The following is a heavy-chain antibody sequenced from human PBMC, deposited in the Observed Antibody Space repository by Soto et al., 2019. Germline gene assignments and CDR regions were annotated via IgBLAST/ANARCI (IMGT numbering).Heavy chain of an antibody. V-gene: IGHV3-30-3*01. CDR2: ISYDGSNK. CDR3: AREIERLLGY. CDR1: GFTFSSYA. D-gene: IGHD3-3*01. Sequence: QVQLVESGGGVVQPGRSLRLSCAASGFTFSSYAMHWVHQAPGKGLEWVAVISYDGSNKYYADSVKGRFTISRDNSKNTLYLQMNSLRAEDTAVYYCAREIERLLGYWGQGTLVTVSS. J-gene: IGHJ4*02.